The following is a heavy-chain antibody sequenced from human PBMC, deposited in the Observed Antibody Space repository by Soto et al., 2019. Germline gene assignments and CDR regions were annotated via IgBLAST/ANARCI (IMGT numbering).Heavy chain of an antibody. CDR1: GYDFSSYG. CDR2: ISASNGNR. J-gene: IGHJ4*02. D-gene: IGHD2-8*01. V-gene: IGHV1-18*04. CDR3: VRDPNRDDY. Sequence: QVQLLQSGAEVKKPGAPEKVSCKASGYDFSSYGISWVRQTPGQELEWMGWISASNGNRDYAQQFQGRVTMTPDTSRTTAYMELRSLRSDDTAVYYCVRDPNRDDYLGEGTLV.